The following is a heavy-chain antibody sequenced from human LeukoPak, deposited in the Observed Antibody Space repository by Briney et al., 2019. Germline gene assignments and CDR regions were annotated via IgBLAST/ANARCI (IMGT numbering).Heavy chain of an antibody. CDR2: ISAYNGNT. D-gene: IGHD2-2*01. J-gene: IGHJ6*03. CDR3: ARGPIIDIVVIPAAADYYHMDV. V-gene: IGHV1-18*01. Sequence: ASVKVSCKASGYTLTSYGISWVRQAPGQGLEWMGWISAYNGNTRYAQKLQGRVTMTTDSSTSTAYMELRCLRSDDTAVYYCARGPIIDIVVIPAAADYYHMDVWGKGTTVTVSS. CDR1: GYTLTSYG.